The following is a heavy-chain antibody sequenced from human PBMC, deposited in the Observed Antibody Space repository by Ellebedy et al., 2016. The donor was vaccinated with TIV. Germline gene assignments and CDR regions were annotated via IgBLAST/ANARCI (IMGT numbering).Heavy chain of an antibody. Sequence: GESLKISCKGSGYSFTSYWIGWVRQMPGKGLEWMGIIYPGDSDTRCSPSFQGQVTISADKYISTAYLQWSSLKASDTAMYYCARQSIAAAGLSDWFDPWGQGTLVTVSS. D-gene: IGHD6-13*01. J-gene: IGHJ5*02. CDR3: ARQSIAAAGLSDWFDP. CDR2: IYPGDSDT. CDR1: GYSFTSYW. V-gene: IGHV5-51*01.